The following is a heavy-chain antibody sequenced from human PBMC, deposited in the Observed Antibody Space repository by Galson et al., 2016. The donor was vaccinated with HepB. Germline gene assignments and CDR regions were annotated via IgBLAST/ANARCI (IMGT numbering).Heavy chain of an antibody. J-gene: IGHJ3*02. CDR1: GGSVSSGSYH. D-gene: IGHD3-3*01. V-gene: IGHV4-61*01. CDR2: IYYTGSA. Sequence: SETLSLTCTVSGGSVSSGSYHWSWIRQPPGKKLEWIGYIYYTGSANYNPSLKSRVSISVDTSKNQFSLKLNSVTAADTAGYYCARIPFYDFWGGPRTDAFDIWGQGTMVTVSS. CDR3: ARIPFYDFWGGPRTDAFDI.